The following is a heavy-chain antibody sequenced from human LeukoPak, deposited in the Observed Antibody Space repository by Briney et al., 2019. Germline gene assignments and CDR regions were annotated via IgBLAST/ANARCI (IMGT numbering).Heavy chain of an antibody. CDR2: IYHSGST. V-gene: IGHV4-38-2*02. CDR1: GYSISSGYY. D-gene: IGHD3-22*01. Sequence: SETLSLTCTVSGYSISSGYYWGWIRQPPGKGLEWIGSIYHSGSTYYNPSLKSRVTISVDTSKNQFSLKLSSVTAADTAVYYCARDLDYYDSSGGFDYWGQGTLVTVSS. J-gene: IGHJ4*02. CDR3: ARDLDYYDSSGGFDY.